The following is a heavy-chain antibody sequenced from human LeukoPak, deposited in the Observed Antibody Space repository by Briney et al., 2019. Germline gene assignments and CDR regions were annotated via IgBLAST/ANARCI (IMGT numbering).Heavy chain of an antibody. V-gene: IGHV4-59*01. J-gene: IGHJ3*02. D-gene: IGHD3-22*01. CDR1: GGSFSGNY. Sequence: SETLSLTCAVYGGSFSGNYWSWIRQPPGKGLEWIGYIYYSGSTNYNPSLKSRVTISVDTSKNQFSLKLSSVTSADTAVYYCARYYYDNSGSIYAFDIWGQGTMVTVSS. CDR2: IYYSGST. CDR3: ARYYYDNSGSIYAFDI.